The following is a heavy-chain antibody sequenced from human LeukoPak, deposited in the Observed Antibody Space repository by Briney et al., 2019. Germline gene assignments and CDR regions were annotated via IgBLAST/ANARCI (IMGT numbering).Heavy chain of an antibody. J-gene: IGHJ4*02. Sequence: SETLSLTCAVYGGSFSGYYWSWIRQPPGKGLEWIGEINHSGSTNYNPSLKSRVTISVDTSKNQFSLKLSSVTAADTAVYYCARAGNSGYDYIDYWGQGTLVTVSS. CDR2: INHSGST. V-gene: IGHV4-34*01. CDR3: ARAGNSGYDYIDY. D-gene: IGHD5-12*01. CDR1: GGSFSGYY.